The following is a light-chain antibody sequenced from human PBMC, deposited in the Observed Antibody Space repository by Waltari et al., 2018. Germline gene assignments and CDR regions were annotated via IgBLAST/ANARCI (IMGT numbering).Light chain of an antibody. Sequence: QSALTQPASVSGSPGQSITISCTGTSSHVGGYDFVSWYQHHPGKPPKLMIYEVSKRPSGVSNRFSGSKSGNTASLTISGLQAEDEADYYCSSYTTSGSPMDVFGTGTKVTVL. CDR3: SSYTTSGSPMDV. CDR2: EVS. CDR1: SSHVGGYDF. J-gene: IGLJ1*01. V-gene: IGLV2-14*01.